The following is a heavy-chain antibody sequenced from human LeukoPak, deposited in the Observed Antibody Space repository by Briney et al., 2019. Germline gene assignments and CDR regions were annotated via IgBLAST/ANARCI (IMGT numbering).Heavy chain of an antibody. V-gene: IGHV3-21*01. J-gene: IGHJ4*02. D-gene: IGHD2-21*01. Sequence: PGGSLRLSCAASGFTFSSYSMNWVRQAPGKGLEWVSSISSSSSYIYYADSVKGRFTISRDNAQNSLYLQMNSLRAEDTAVYYCARDAYCGGDCYRGDYWGQGTLVTVSS. CDR1: GFTFSSYS. CDR2: ISSSSSYI. CDR3: ARDAYCGGDCYRGDY.